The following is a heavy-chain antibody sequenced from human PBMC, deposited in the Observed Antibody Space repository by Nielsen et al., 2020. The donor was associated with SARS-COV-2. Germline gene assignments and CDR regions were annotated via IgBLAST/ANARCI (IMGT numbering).Heavy chain of an antibody. Sequence: ASVKVSCKASGYTFTGYYMHWVRQAPGQGLEWMGRINPNSGGTNYAQKFQGRVTMTRDTSISTAYMELSRLRSEDTAVYYCARCGYSYGYPFPPLDAFDIWGQGTMVTVSS. CDR2: INPNSGGT. CDR1: GYTFTGYY. J-gene: IGHJ3*02. D-gene: IGHD5-18*01. CDR3: ARCGYSYGYPFPPLDAFDI. V-gene: IGHV1-2*06.